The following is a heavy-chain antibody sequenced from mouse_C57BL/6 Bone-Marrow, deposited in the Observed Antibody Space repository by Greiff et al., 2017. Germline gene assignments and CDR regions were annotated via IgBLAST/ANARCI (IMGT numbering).Heavy chain of an antibody. CDR2: INPNNGGT. J-gene: IGHJ2*01. D-gene: IGHD2-5*01. V-gene: IGHV1-18*01. Sequence: EVKLQESGPELVKPGASVKIPCKASGYTFTDYNMDWVKQSHGKSLEWIGDINPNNGGTIYNQKFKGKATLTVDKSSSTAYLQLSSLTSEDTAVYYCTTGYYSNYVLFDYWGQGTTLTVSS. CDR3: TTGYYSNYVLFDY. CDR1: GYTFTDYN.